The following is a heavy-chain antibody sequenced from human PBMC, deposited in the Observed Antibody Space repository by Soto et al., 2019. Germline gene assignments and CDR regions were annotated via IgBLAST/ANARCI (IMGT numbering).Heavy chain of an antibody. Sequence: QVQLQESGPGLVKPSGTLSLTCAVSGGSISSSNWWSWVRQPPGKGLEWIGEIYHSGSTNYNPSLKSRVTISVDKSTNQFSLKLSSVTAADTAVYYCARSEVVAATAITFDYWGQGNLNTVSS. J-gene: IGHJ4*02. V-gene: IGHV4-4*02. D-gene: IGHD2-15*01. CDR3: ARSEVVAATAITFDY. CDR2: IYHSGST. CDR1: GGSISSSNW.